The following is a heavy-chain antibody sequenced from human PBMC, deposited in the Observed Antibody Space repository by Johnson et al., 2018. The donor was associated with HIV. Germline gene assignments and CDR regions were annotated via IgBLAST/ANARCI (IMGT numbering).Heavy chain of an antibody. V-gene: IGHV3-30*04. J-gene: IGHJ3*02. CDR1: GFTFTSYP. CDR2: ISFDGSNR. CDR3: ARGGGCGGDCYSGYDAFDI. D-gene: IGHD2-21*01. Sequence: QVQLVESGGGVVQPGRSLRLSCAASGFTFTSYPMHWVRQAPGKGLEWVAVISFDGSNRNYADSVKGRFTISRDNSKNMLYLQMNSLREEDTAVFCCARGGGCGGDCYSGYDAFDIWGQGTMVTVS.